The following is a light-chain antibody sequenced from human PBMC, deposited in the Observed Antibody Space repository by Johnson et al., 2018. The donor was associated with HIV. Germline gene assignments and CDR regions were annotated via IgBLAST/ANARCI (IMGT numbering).Light chain of an antibody. CDR2: DNN. CDR3: GTWDSSLSTYV. Sequence: QSVLTQPPSVSAAPGQKVTISCSGSSCDIGNNYVSCHQQLPGTAPKLLIYDNNKRPSGIPDRISGSKSGTSATLGITGLQTGDEADYYCGTWDSSLSTYVDGSGTKVTVL. CDR1: SCDIGNNY. J-gene: IGLJ1*01. V-gene: IGLV1-51*01.